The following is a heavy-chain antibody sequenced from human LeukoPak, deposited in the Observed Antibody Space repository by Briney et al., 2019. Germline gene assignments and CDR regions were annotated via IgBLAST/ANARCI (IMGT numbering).Heavy chain of an antibody. D-gene: IGHD3-22*01. CDR1: GGSISSYY. Sequence: PSETLSLTCTVSGGSISSYYWSWIRQPPGKGLEWIGYIYYSGSTNYNPSLKSRVTISVDTSKNQFSLKLSSVTAADTAVYYCARESWYYDSSGYLNNWFDPWGQGTLVTVSS. J-gene: IGHJ5*02. CDR3: ARESWYYDSSGYLNNWFDP. CDR2: IYYSGST. V-gene: IGHV4-59*01.